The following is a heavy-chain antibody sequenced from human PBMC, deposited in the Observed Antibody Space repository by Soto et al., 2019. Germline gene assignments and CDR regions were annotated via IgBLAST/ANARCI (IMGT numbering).Heavy chain of an antibody. J-gene: IGHJ2*01. CDR3: ARDHREWGDGYNFNWYFDL. D-gene: IGHD5-12*01. CDR1: GFTFSSYA. Sequence: GGSLRLSCAASGFTFSSYAMHWVRQAPGKGLEYVSAISSNGGSTYYADSVKGRFTISRDNSKNTLYLQMGSLRAEDMAVYYCARDHREWGDGYNFNWYFDLWGRGTLVTVSS. V-gene: IGHV3-64*02. CDR2: ISSNGGST.